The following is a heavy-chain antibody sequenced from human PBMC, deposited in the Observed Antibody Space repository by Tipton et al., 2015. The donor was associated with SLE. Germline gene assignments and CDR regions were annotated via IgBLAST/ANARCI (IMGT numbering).Heavy chain of an antibody. CDR2: VFTSGGT. V-gene: IGHV4-4*08. D-gene: IGHD5-12*01. CDR1: GFTFSTYW. Sequence: GSLRLSCEASGFTFSTYWMSWVRQAPGKGLQWLGFVFTSGGTSYNPSLKSRVTISLDTSRNQFSLKLSSMTAADTAVYYCARQTDIVAFGYFDFWGQGTLVTVSS. J-gene: IGHJ4*02. CDR3: ARQTDIVAFGYFDF.